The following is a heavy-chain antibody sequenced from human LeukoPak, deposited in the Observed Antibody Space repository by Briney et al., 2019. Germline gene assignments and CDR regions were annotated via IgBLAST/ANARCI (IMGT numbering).Heavy chain of an antibody. CDR3: ARLNRGDCYGTTCYMEPGAGH. V-gene: IGHV3-7*01. Sequence: GGSLRLSCAASGFTFSTYWMSWVRQAPGKGLEWVANIKEDGSEKYYVDSVKGRFTISRDDAKNSLYLQMNSLRAEDTALYYCARLNRGDCYGTTCYMEPGAGHWGQGTLVTVSS. CDR2: IKEDGSEK. CDR1: GFTFSTYW. D-gene: IGHD2/OR15-2a*01. J-gene: IGHJ4*02.